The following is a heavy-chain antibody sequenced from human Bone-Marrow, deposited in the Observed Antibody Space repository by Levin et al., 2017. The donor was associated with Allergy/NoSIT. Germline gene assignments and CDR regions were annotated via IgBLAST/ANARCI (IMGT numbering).Heavy chain of an antibody. D-gene: IGHD3-22*01. J-gene: IGHJ4*02. CDR3: ARVGMFYHDSSGYPFDS. CDR1: GGSIGSSDYY. V-gene: IGHV4-30-4*01. CDR2: IYYIGHT. Sequence: SETLSLTCTVSGGSIGSSDYYWSWIRQTPGKGLEWIGCIYYIGHTYYDRSLRSRVTISVDTSKNQLSLKLRSVTAADTAVYYCARVGMFYHDSSGYPFDSWGQGTQVTVSS.